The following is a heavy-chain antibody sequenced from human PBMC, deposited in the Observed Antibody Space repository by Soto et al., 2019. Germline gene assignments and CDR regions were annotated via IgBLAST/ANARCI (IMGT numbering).Heavy chain of an antibody. CDR2: FNPTGDTA. D-gene: IGHD5-18*01. CDR3: ARGGRIVDTGIGYYYYHGMDG. Sequence: ASVKVSCKASGYTFTSYYIHWVRQAPGQRLEWMGIFNPTGDTASYAQKLQGRVTMTRDTSTGTAYMELGSLRSEDTAVYYCARGGRIVDTGIGYYYYHGMDGWGQGTTVTVSS. V-gene: IGHV1-46*01. CDR1: GYTFTSYY. J-gene: IGHJ6*02.